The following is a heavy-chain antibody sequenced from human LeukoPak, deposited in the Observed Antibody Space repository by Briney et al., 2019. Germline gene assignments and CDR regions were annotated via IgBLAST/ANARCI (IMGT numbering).Heavy chain of an antibody. CDR1: GGSISSYY. CDR2: IYYSGST. D-gene: IGHD6-13*01. Sequence: SETLSLTCTVSGGSISSYYWSWIRQPPGKGLEWIGYIYYSGSTNYNPSLKSRVTISVDTSKNQFSLKLSSVTAADTAVYYCARFDYSSWYDFDYWGQGTLVTVSS. J-gene: IGHJ4*02. CDR3: ARFDYSSWYDFDY. V-gene: IGHV4-59*01.